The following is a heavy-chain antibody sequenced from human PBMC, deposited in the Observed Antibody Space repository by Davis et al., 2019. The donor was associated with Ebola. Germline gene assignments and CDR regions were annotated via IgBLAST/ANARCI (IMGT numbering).Heavy chain of an antibody. CDR3: ARGLRENDGMDV. V-gene: IGHV3-7*04. Sequence: GESLKISCAASGFTFSNYWMSWVRQAPGKGLEWVANIKQDGSEKYYVDSVKGRFTISRDNAKNSLYLQMNSLRAEDTAVYYCARGLRENDGMDVWGQGTTVTVSS. J-gene: IGHJ6*02. D-gene: IGHD3-16*01. CDR2: IKQDGSEK. CDR1: GFTFSNYW.